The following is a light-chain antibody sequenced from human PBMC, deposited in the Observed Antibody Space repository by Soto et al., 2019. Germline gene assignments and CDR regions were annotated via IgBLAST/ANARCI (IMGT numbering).Light chain of an antibody. J-gene: IGKJ5*01. V-gene: IGKV1-5*01. CDR2: DAS. CDR3: QQYNTYST. CDR1: QSISRW. Sequence: DIQTTQSPSTLSASVGARVTITCRASQSISRWLAWHQQKPGKAPKALIYDASTLRSGVPSRFSGGGSGTEFTLTISSLQPDDFATYYCQQYNTYSTVGKGTRLEIK.